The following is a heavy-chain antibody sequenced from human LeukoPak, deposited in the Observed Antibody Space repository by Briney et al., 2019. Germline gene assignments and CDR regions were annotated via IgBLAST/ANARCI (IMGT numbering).Heavy chain of an antibody. J-gene: IGHJ3*02. D-gene: IGHD3-16*01. Sequence: SETLSLTCAVYGGSFSDYYWSWIRQPPGKGLEWIGEIDHSGITNYNPSLKSRVTISVDTSKNQFSLRLSSVTAADTAVYYCAREPRGGNSFDIWGKGQWSPSLQ. V-gene: IGHV4-34*01. CDR3: AREPRGGNSFDI. CDR2: IDHSGIT. CDR1: GGSFSDYY.